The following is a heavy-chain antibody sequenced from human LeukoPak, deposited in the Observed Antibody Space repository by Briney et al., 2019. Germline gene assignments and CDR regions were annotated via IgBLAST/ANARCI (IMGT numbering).Heavy chain of an antibody. Sequence: GGSLRLSCAASGFTVSSNYMSWVRQAPGKGLEWVSVIYSGGSTYYADSVKGRFTISRDNSKNTLYLQMNSLRAADTAVYYCARVRVGATAKGHYFDYWGQGTLVTVSS. J-gene: IGHJ4*02. CDR2: IYSGGST. V-gene: IGHV3-66*01. D-gene: IGHD1-26*01. CDR1: GFTVSSNY. CDR3: ARVRVGATAKGHYFDY.